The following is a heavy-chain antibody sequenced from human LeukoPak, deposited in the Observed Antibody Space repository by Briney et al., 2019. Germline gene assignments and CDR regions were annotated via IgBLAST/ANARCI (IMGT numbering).Heavy chain of an antibody. CDR2: IKEDGSEI. D-gene: IGHD5-24*01. CDR1: GFTFSSYW. Sequence: GGSLRLSCAASGFTFSSYWMNWVRQAPGKGLEWVANIKEDGSEINYIDSVKGRFTISRDNAKDLLYLQMNSLRAEDTAVYYCATDRGWLQFDYWGQGTLVTVSS. CDR3: ATDRGWLQFDY. J-gene: IGHJ4*02. V-gene: IGHV3-7*01.